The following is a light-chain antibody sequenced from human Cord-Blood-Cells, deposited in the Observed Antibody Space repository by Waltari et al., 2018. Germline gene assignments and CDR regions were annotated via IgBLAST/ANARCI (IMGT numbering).Light chain of an antibody. CDR3: SSYADSNNLV. J-gene: IGLJ2*01. CDR2: EVS. Sequence: QSALTQPPSASGSPGQSVTISCTGTSSAAGGYNYVSWYQQHPGKAPKLMIYEVSKRPSGVPDRFSGSKSGNTASLTVSGLQAEDEADYYCSSYADSNNLVFGGGTKLTVL. V-gene: IGLV2-8*01. CDR1: SSAAGGYNY.